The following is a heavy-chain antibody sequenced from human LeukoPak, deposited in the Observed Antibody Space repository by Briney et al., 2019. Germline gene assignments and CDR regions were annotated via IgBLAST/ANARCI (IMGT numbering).Heavy chain of an antibody. Sequence: SETLSLTCTVSGGPISSGGYYWSWIRQHPGKGLEWIGYIYYSGSTYYNPSLKSRVTISVDTSKNQFSLKLSSVTAADTAVYYCARAKRAWFDYWGQGTLVTVSS. CDR1: GGPISSGGYY. J-gene: IGHJ4*02. CDR3: ARAKRAWFDY. CDR2: IYYSGST. V-gene: IGHV4-61*08.